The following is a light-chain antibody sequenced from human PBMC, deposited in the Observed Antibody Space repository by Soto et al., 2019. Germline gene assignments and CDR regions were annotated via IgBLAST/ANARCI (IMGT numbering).Light chain of an antibody. J-gene: IGKJ1*01. CDR3: QQSHSTPWT. CDR1: QTITTY. CDR2: GAS. V-gene: IGKV1-39*01. Sequence: DIQMTQSPSSLSASVGDRVIITCRASQTITTYLNWYQQKPGQAPQLLIYGASTLQSGVPSRFTGSGSGTDFTLTISSLQPEDFATYHCQQSHSTPWTFGPGTKVEIK.